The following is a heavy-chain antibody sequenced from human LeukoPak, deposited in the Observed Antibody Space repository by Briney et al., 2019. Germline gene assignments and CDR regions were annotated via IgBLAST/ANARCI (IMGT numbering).Heavy chain of an antibody. CDR2: ISYDGSNK. CDR1: GFTFSSYA. D-gene: IGHD5-24*01. V-gene: IGHV3-30*04. Sequence: PAGSLKLSCAASGFTFSSYAMHWVRQAPGKGLEWVAVISYDGSNKYYADSVKGRFTISRDNSKNTLYLQMNSLRAEDTAVYYCARDGDGYVDYWGQGTLVTVSS. J-gene: IGHJ4*02. CDR3: ARDGDGYVDY.